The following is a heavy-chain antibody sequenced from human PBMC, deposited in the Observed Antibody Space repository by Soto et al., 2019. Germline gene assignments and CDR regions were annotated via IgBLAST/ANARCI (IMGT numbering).Heavy chain of an antibody. V-gene: IGHV3-72*01. Sequence: RRSCAASGFSFRYYYMDWVRQAPGKVLEWVGRARNKDNSYTTDYAASVRVRFTISRYDSKNSLYLQMNSLKTEDTAVYYCVRVAYCNCGSPRGAGPFGQVTLVTVSS. CDR2: ARNKDNSYTT. J-gene: IGHJ5*02. D-gene: IGHD2-15*01. CDR1: GFSFRYYY. CDR3: VRVAYCNCGSPRGAGP.